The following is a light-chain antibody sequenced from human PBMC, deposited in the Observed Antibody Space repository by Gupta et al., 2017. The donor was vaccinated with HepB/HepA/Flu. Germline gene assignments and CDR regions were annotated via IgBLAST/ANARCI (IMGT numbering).Light chain of an antibody. CDR1: QNVLNY. CDR3: QQDYSTLS. V-gene: IGKV4-1*01. CDR2: WAY. J-gene: IGKJ2*01. Sequence: DIVMTQSPDSLTVSLGERATINCKSSQNVLNYLAWYQRKPGQPPRLLIYWAYTREYGVPDRFSGSGSVTDFTLTSNNRQAEDVAVYYCQQDYSTLSFGHGTKLEIK.